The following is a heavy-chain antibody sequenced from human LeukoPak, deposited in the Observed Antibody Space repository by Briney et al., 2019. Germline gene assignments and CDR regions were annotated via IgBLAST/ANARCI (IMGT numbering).Heavy chain of an antibody. CDR3: ARVRLVGYCSGGSCYWSGRPTYFDY. D-gene: IGHD2-15*01. J-gene: IGHJ4*02. CDR2: IYTSGST. Sequence: PSETLSLTCTVSGGSISSGSYYWSWIRQPAGKGLEWIGRIYTSGSTNYNPSLKSRVTISVDTSKNQFSLKLSSVTAADTAVYYCARVRLVGYCSGGSCYWSGRPTYFDYWGQGTLVTVSS. V-gene: IGHV4-61*02. CDR1: GGSISSGSYY.